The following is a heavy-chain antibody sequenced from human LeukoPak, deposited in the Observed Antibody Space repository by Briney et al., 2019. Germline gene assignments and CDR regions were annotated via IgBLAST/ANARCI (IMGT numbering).Heavy chain of an antibody. Sequence: ASVKVPCKASGYTFTLYYMHWGRQAPGQGLEWMGIINPSGGTANYAQKFQGRVTVTRDTSTSTVYMELSSLRSEDTAVYYCARDLFSSSWYGPYYFDYWGQGTLVTVSS. CDR2: INPSGGTA. V-gene: IGHV1-46*01. J-gene: IGHJ4*02. CDR3: ARDLFSSSWYGPYYFDY. D-gene: IGHD6-13*01. CDR1: GYTFTLYY.